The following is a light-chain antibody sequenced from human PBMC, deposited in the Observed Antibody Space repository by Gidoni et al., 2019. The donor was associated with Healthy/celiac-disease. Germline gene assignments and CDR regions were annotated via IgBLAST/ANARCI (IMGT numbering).Light chain of an antibody. V-gene: IGLV1-40*01. CDR2: GNS. CDR1: SSNIGAGYD. Sequence: QAVLTQPPSVSGAPGQRVTISCTGRSSNIGAGYDVHWYQQLPGTAPKLLISGNSNRPAGVPDRFSGSKSGTSASLAITGLQAEDEADYSCQSYDSSLSVVFGGGTKLTVL. CDR3: QSYDSSLSVV. J-gene: IGLJ2*01.